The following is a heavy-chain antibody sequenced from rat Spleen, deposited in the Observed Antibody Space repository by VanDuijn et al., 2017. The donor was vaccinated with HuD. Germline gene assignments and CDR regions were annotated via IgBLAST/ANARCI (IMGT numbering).Heavy chain of an antibody. V-gene: IGHV2-13*01. D-gene: IGHD1-1*01. Sequence: QVQLKESGPGLVQPAQTLSLTCSVSGFSLTSYHVSWVRQPPGKSLVWMGIIWAGGGTNYNSAVQSRLSISRDTSKSQVFLKMNSLQTEDTAIYFCTRGRSGDGYYFDYWGQGVIVTVSS. CDR2: IWAGGGT. CDR3: TRGRSGDGYYFDY. J-gene: IGHJ2*01. CDR1: GFSLTSYH.